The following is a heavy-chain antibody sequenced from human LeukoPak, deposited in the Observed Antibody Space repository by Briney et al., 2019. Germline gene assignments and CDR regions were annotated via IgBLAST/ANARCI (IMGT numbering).Heavy chain of an antibody. Sequence: PSQTLSLTCTVSGGSISSGSYYWSWIRQPAGKGLEWTGRIYTSGSTNYNPSLKSRVTISVDTSKNQFSLKLSSVTAADTAVYYCAREAPFCGGDCYYYWGQGTLVTVSS. CDR3: AREAPFCGGDCYYY. CDR2: IYTSGST. D-gene: IGHD2-21*01. V-gene: IGHV4-61*02. J-gene: IGHJ4*02. CDR1: GGSISSGSYY.